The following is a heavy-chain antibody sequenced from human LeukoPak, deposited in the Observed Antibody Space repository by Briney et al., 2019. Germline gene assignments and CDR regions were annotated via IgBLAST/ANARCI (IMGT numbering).Heavy chain of an antibody. J-gene: IGHJ5*02. D-gene: IGHD3-16*02. CDR3: ARDHDYARGSYRRTNWFDP. CDR2: INPNSGGT. CDR1: RYTFTGYY. Sequence: ASVKVSCKASRYTFTGYYMHWVRQAPGQGLEWMGWINPNSGGTNYAQKFQGRVTMTRNTSISTAYMELSRLRSDDTAVYYCARDHDYARGSYRRTNWFDPWGQGTLVTVSS. V-gene: IGHV1-2*02.